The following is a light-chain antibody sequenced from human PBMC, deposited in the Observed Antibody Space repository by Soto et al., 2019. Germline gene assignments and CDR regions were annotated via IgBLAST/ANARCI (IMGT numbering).Light chain of an antibody. CDR2: GAS. J-gene: IGKJ2*01. V-gene: IGKV3-15*01. CDR1: QSVSSN. CDR3: QQYNNWPYT. Sequence: EIVMTQSPATLSVSPGERATLSCRASQSVSSNLAWYQQKPGRAPRLLIYGASTRATGIPARFSGSASGTEVTLTISSLQSEDFAVYYCQQYNNWPYTFGQGTRLEIK.